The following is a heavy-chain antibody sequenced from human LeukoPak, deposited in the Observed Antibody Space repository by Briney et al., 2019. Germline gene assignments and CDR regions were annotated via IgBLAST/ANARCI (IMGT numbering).Heavy chain of an antibody. CDR2: ISSSGSTI. V-gene: IGHV3-48*03. J-gene: IGHJ4*02. CDR3: AREDSGYFGY. Sequence: GGSLRLSCVASGFTFRSYDMNWVRQAPGKGLEWVSYISSSGSTIYYADSVKGRFTISRDNAKNSLYLQMNSLRAEDTAVYYCAREDSGYFGYWGQGTLVTVSS. CDR1: GFTFRSYD. D-gene: IGHD3-22*01.